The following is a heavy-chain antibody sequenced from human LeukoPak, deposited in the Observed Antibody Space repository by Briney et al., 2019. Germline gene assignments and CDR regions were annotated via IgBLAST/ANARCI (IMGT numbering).Heavy chain of an antibody. CDR3: ARIFRGAYFDY. CDR1: SGSISSYY. V-gene: IGHV4-59*01. CDR2: IHFSGST. Sequence: SETLSLTCTVSSGSISSYYWSWMRQPPGKGLEWIGYIHFSGSTNYNPSLKSRVTVSDDKSKNQFSLKLSSVTAADTAVYYCARIFRGAYFDYWGQGTLVTVSS. J-gene: IGHJ4*02. D-gene: IGHD3-10*01.